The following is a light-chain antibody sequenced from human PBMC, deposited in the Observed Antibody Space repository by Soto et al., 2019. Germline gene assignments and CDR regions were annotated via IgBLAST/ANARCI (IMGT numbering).Light chain of an antibody. CDR3: QQSYSTLMYT. CDR1: QSISSY. CDR2: AAS. J-gene: IGKJ2*01. V-gene: IGKV1-39*01. Sequence: DIQMTQSPSYLSASVGDRVTITCRASQSISSYLNWYQQKPGKAPKLLIYAASSLQSGVPSRFSGSGSGTDLTLTISSLQPEDFATYYCQQSYSTLMYTFGQGTKLEIK.